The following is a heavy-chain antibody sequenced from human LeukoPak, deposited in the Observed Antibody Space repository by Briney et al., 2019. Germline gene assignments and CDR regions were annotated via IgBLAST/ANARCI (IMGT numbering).Heavy chain of an antibody. D-gene: IGHD3-16*01. CDR2: INSDGSTT. J-gene: IGHJ4*02. CDR1: GFTVNSFW. Sequence: GGSLRLSCVVSGFTVNSFWMHWVRQGPGKGLVWVSHINSDGSTTRYADSVKGRFTISRDTAKNTLYLEMNNVRAEVTAVYYCARGYNYRFEYWGQGVLVIVSS. V-gene: IGHV3-74*01. CDR3: ARGYNYRFEY.